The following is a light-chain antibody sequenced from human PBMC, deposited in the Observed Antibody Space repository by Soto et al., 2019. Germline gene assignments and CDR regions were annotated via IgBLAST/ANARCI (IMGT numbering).Light chain of an antibody. Sequence: EIVLTQSPATLSLSPGQRTTLSCRASQSVSANLAWYQQRPAQAPRLVIYDESNRATGIPARFSGSGSGTDFTLTISSLDPDALASYYCQQYVTTPLTFGGGTKGEIK. V-gene: IGKV3-11*01. CDR1: QSVSAN. CDR3: QQYVTTPLT. CDR2: DES. J-gene: IGKJ4*02.